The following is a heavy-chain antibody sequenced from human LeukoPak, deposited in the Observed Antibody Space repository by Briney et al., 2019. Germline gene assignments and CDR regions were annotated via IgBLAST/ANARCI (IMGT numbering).Heavy chain of an antibody. CDR1: GFTFSRYW. CDR3: ATKPTYGGYTDY. Sequence: GGSLRLSCTASGFTFSRYWMYWVRQAPGKGLEWVSTISGGGDTTYYADSVKGRFTISRDNSKNTLFLQMNSLRAEDTAVYYCATKPTYGGYTDYWGQGTLVTVSS. CDR2: ISGGGDTT. J-gene: IGHJ4*02. D-gene: IGHD4-17*01. V-gene: IGHV3-23*01.